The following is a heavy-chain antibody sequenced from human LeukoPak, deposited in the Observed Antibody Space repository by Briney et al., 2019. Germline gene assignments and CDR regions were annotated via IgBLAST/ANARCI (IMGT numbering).Heavy chain of an antibody. CDR2: IYYSGST. D-gene: IGHD5-24*01. CDR3: ARASGRWLQQVAAFDI. CDR1: GGSLSSYY. V-gene: IGHV4-59*01. Sequence: SETLSLTCTVSGGSLSSYYWSWLRQPPGKGLEWIGYIYYSGSTNYNPSLKSRVTISVDTSKNQFSLKLSSVTAADPAVYYCARASGRWLQQVAAFDIWGQGTMVTVSS. J-gene: IGHJ3*02.